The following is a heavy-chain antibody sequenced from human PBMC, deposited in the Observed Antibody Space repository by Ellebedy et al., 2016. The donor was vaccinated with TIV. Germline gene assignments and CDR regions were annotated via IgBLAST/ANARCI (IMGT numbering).Heavy chain of an antibody. J-gene: IGHJ6*02. V-gene: IGHV3-30*04. CDR1: GFIFKNYA. CDR2: ASHEEYSK. CDR3: AKGAAMDL. Sequence: GESLKISCAGSGFIFKNYAIHWVRQGPGKGLEWVAVASHEEYSKWYADSVKGRFTISRDNFKNAVFLQMNNLRPEDTGLYYCAKGAAMDLWGQGTTVTFSS.